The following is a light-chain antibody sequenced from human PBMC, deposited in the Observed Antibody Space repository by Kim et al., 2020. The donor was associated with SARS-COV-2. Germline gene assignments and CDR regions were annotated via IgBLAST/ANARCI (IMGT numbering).Light chain of an antibody. Sequence: DIQMTQSPSSLSASVGDRVTITCRASQYISNHLNWYQHKPGKGPELLIYTATSLQSGVPSRFSGGGSGTDFTLTINSLQPEDFATYYCQQGYRTPVTFGQGTKLEI. CDR3: QQGYRTPVT. CDR1: QYISNH. V-gene: IGKV1-39*01. CDR2: TAT. J-gene: IGKJ2*01.